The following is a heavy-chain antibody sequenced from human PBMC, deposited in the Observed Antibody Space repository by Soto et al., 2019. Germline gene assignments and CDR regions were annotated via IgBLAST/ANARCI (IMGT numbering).Heavy chain of an antibody. D-gene: IGHD2-2*01. CDR3: AKFMPSYCSRTSCYVSPVPTVTHPPGHFDY. CDR1: GFTFSSYA. Sequence: GGSLRLSCAASGFTFSSYAMSWVRQAPGKGLEWVSAIRGSGGSTYYADSVKGRFTISRDNSKNTLYLQMNSLRAEDTAVYYCAKFMPSYCSRTSCYVSPVPTVTHPPGHFDYRGQGTLVTVSS. J-gene: IGHJ4*02. V-gene: IGHV3-23*01. CDR2: IRGSGGST.